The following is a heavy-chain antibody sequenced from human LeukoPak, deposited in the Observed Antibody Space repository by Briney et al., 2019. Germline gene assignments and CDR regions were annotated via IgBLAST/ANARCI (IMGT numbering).Heavy chain of an antibody. V-gene: IGHV4-59*10. J-gene: IGHJ1*01. CDR1: GGSFSGYY. D-gene: IGHD3-22*01. CDR2: IYTSGST. Sequence: SETLSLTCAVYGGSFSGYYWSWIRQPAGKGLEWIGRIYTSGSTNYNPSLKSRVTMSVDTSKNQFSLKLSSVTAADTAVYYCARMGYYYDSSGYWEYFQHWGQGTLVTVSS. CDR3: ARMGYYYDSSGYWEYFQH.